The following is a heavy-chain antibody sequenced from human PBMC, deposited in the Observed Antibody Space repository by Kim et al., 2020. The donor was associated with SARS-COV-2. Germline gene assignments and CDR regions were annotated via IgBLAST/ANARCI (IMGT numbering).Heavy chain of an antibody. CDR3: ARDGMVLEWLLPSYGMDV. D-gene: IGHD3-3*01. Sequence: SETLSLTCTVSGGSISSGDYYWSWIRQPPGKGLEWIGYIYYSGSTYYNPSLKSRVTISVHTSKNQFSLKLSSVTAADTAVYYCARDGMVLEWLLPSYGMDVWGQGTTVTVSS. V-gene: IGHV4-30-4*01. J-gene: IGHJ6*02. CDR2: IYYSGST. CDR1: GGSISSGDYY.